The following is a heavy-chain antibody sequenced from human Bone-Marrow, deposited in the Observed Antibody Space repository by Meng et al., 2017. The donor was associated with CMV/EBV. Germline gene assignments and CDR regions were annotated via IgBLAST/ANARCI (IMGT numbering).Heavy chain of an antibody. V-gene: IGHV3-11*01. CDR3: ARVLYSGSYSDY. J-gene: IGHJ4*02. CDR2: ISSSGSTI. CDR1: GFTFSDYY. D-gene: IGHD1-26*01. Sequence: GGFLRLSCAASGFTFSDYYMSWIRQAPGKGLEGVSYISSSGSTIYYADSVKGRFTISRDNAKNSLYLQMNGLRAEDTAAYYCARVLYSGSYSDYWGQGTLVTVSS.